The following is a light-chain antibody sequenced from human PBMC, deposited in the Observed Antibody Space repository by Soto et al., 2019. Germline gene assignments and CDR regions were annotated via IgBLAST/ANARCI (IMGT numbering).Light chain of an antibody. Sequence: EIVLTQSPGTLSLSPCERATLSCRASQSVSNNYLAWYQQKPGQAPRLLIYGASTRATGIPARFSGSGSGTEFTLTISSLQSEDFAVYYCQQYNNWPPWTFGQGTKVDNK. CDR3: QQYNNWPPWT. CDR1: QSVSNN. V-gene: IGKV3D-15*01. CDR2: GAS. J-gene: IGKJ1*01.